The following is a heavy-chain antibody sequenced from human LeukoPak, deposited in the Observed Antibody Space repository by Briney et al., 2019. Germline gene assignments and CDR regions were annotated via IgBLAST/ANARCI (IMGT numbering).Heavy chain of an antibody. D-gene: IGHD6-13*01. J-gene: IGHJ5*02. Sequence: GGSLRLSCAASGFTFNRYAMNWVRQAPGKGLEWVSAISGTGASTYYADSVKGRFTISRDTSKNTLYLQMNSLRAEDTALYYCARASTADMWNWFDPWGQGTLVTVSS. CDR1: GFTFNRYA. V-gene: IGHV3-23*01. CDR2: ISGTGAST. CDR3: ARASTADMWNWFDP.